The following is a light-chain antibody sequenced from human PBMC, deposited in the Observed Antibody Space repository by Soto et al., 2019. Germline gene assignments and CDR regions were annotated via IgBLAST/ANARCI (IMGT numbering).Light chain of an antibody. CDR1: QSISTW. CDR3: QQYNDSFPYT. CDR2: KAS. Sequence: DIQMTQSPSTLSASVGDRVTITCRASQSISTWLAWYQQKPGTAPKLLIYKASTLESGVPSRFSGSRSGTEFTLTVSSLQPDDFATYYCQQYNDSFPYTFGQWTKLEIK. V-gene: IGKV1-5*03. J-gene: IGKJ2*01.